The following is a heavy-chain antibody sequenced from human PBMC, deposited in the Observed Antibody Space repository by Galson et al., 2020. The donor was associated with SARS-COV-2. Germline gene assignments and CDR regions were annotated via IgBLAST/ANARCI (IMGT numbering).Heavy chain of an antibody. D-gene: IGHD3-3*01. J-gene: IGHJ6*02. CDR2: IYKSGNT. CDR3: ARGNSPCVTICRVLTGACGMDV. CDR1: GASISSGSYY. V-gene: IGHV4-61*02. Sequence: SETLSLTCTVSGASISSGSYYWSWIRQPAGKGLEWIGRIYKSGNTNYNPSLWSQVTISVDTSKNQFSLKLTSVTAADTAVYYCARGNSPCVTICRVLTGACGMDVWGQGAPVTVAS.